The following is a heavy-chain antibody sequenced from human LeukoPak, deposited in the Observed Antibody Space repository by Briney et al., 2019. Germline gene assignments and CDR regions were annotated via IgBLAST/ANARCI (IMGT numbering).Heavy chain of an antibody. CDR1: GGSVSSYY. Sequence: SETLSLTCTVSGGSVSSYYWSWIRQPPGKGLEWIGNIYSSGSTNYNPSLKSRVTISIDTSKKQFSLNLSSVTAADTAVYYCARLPIIAATGTEYWGQGTLVTVSS. V-gene: IGHV4-59*08. J-gene: IGHJ4*02. CDR3: ARLPIIAATGTEY. CDR2: IYSSGST. D-gene: IGHD6-13*01.